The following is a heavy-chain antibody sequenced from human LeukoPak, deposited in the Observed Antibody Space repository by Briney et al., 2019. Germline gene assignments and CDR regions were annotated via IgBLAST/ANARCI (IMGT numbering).Heavy chain of an antibody. D-gene: IGHD3-22*01. V-gene: IGHV3-33*01. CDR3: ARAYYYDSSAFDY. CDR1: GFTFSSYG. Sequence: GRSLRLSCAASGFTFSSYGMHWVRQAPGKGLEWVAVIWYDGSNKYYADSVKGRFTISRDNAKNSLYLQMNSLRAEDTAVYYCARAYYYDSSAFDYWGQGTLVTVSS. CDR2: IWYDGSNK. J-gene: IGHJ4*02.